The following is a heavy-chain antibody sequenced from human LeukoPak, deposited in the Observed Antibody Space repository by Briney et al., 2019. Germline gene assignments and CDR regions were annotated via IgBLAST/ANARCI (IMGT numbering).Heavy chain of an antibody. J-gene: IGHJ5*02. CDR1: GFTFNNYG. V-gene: IGHV3-30*02. Sequence: PGGSLRLSCAASGFTFNNYGMHWVRQAPGKGLEWVAFIRYNGNNQYYADSVKGRFTISRDNSKNTLYLQMNSLKGDDTAVYYCAKPPGLRRLDPWGQGTLVTVSS. CDR2: IRYNGNNQ. CDR3: AKPPGLRRLDP. D-gene: IGHD5-12*01.